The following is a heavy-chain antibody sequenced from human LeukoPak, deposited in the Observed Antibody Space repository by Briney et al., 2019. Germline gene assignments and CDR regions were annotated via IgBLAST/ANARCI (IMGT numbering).Heavy chain of an antibody. CDR3: AREDYGGNSGRGVDY. J-gene: IGHJ4*02. CDR2: IYYSGST. Sequence: PSETLSLTCTVSGGSISSYYWSWIRQPPGKGLEWIGYIYYSGSTNYNPSLKSRVTISVDTSKNQFSLKLSSVTAADTAVYYCAREDYGGNSGRGVDYWGQGTLVTVSS. CDR1: GGSISSYY. V-gene: IGHV4-59*01. D-gene: IGHD4-23*01.